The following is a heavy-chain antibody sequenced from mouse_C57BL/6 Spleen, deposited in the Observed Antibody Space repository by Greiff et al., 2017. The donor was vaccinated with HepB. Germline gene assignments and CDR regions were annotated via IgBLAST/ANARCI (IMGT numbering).Heavy chain of an antibody. CDR1: GYTFTSYW. Sequence: QVQLQQSGAELVKPGASVKLSCKASGYTFTSYWMQWVKQRPGQGLEWIGEIDPSDSYTNYNQKFKGKATLTVDTSSSAAYMQLSSLTSEDSAVYYCARKGNYDYDVGNAMDYWGQGTSVTVSS. CDR3: ARKGNYDYDVGNAMDY. J-gene: IGHJ4*01. D-gene: IGHD2-4*01. CDR2: IDPSDSYT. V-gene: IGHV1-50*01.